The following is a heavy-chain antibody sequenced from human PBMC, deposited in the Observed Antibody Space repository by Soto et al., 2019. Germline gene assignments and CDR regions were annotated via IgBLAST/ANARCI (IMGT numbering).Heavy chain of an antibody. CDR1: GDSISSNNYY. J-gene: IGHJ5*02. Sequence: SETLSLTCTVSGDSISSNNYYWGWIRQPPGKGLEWIGSIYYSGSTYYNPSLKSRVTISVDTSKNQFSLKLSSVTAADTAAYYCARAHSSSSGWFDPWGQGTLVTVSS. CDR2: IYYSGST. V-gene: IGHV4-39*07. D-gene: IGHD6-13*01. CDR3: ARAHSSSSGWFDP.